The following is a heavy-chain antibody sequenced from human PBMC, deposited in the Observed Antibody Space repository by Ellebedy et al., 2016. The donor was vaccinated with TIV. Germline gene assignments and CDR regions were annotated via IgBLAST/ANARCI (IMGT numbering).Heavy chain of an antibody. J-gene: IGHJ5*02. D-gene: IGHD3-22*01. CDR1: GFTFSDYV. CDR3: AREEGSSGFAGWFDP. V-gene: IGHV3-30*04. CDR2: ISKDGGNK. Sequence: GESLKISCAASGFTFSDYVMHWGRQAPGKGLEWVALISKDGGNKQFAESVKGRFTISRDSSKNTLYLEMNSLTSDDTAVYYCAREEGSSGFAGWFDPWGQGTLVTVSS.